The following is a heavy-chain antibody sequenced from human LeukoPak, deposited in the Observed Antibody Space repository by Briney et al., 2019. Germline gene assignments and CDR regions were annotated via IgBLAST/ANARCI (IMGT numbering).Heavy chain of an antibody. CDR3: GGFGYESGVDL. CDR1: GFMFSNYW. CDR2: IKPVGSET. V-gene: IGHV3-7*01. D-gene: IGHD3-10*01. J-gene: IGHJ4*02. Sequence: GGSLRLSCAASGFMFSNYWMTWVRQAPGEGLEFVANIKPVGSETYYLDPVRGRFTISRDNAKNLLYLQMNSLRGEDTAVYYCGGFGYESGVDLWGQGTLVTVSS.